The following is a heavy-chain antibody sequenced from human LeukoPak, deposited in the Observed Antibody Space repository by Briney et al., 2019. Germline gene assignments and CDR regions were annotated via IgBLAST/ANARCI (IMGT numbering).Heavy chain of an antibody. J-gene: IGHJ6*02. D-gene: IGHD6-13*01. CDR2: INHSGST. V-gene: IGHV4-34*01. Sequence: PSETLSLTCAVYGGSFSGYYWSWIRQPPGKGLEWIGEINHSGSTNYNPSLKSRVTISVDTSKNQFSLKLSSVTAADTAVYYCARGVAAAGKNYYYYGMDVWGQGTTVTVSS. CDR3: ARGVAAAGKNYYYYGMDV. CDR1: GGSFSGYY.